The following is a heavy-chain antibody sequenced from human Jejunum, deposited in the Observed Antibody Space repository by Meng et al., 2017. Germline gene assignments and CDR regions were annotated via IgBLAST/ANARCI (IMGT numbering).Heavy chain of an antibody. CDR2: IYHSGTT. V-gene: IGHV4-38-2*01. D-gene: IGHD6-19*01. Sequence: SETLSLTCAVSGDSITSVYYWGWIRQSPGKGLEWVANIYHSGTTNYNPSLKSRVTISVDTSKHKSYLKVNAGTAAGTTVYYCTRSKGSYRSGWYFFEIWGQGTMVTVSS. J-gene: IGHJ3*02. CDR1: GDSITSVYY. CDR3: TRSKGSYRSGWYFFEI.